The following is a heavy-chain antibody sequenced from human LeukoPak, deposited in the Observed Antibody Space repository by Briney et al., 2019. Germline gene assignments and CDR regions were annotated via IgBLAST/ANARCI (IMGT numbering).Heavy chain of an antibody. J-gene: IGHJ4*02. CDR3: ARVANLGDFWSGYYGALEEN. V-gene: IGHV4-59*08. D-gene: IGHD3-3*01. Sequence: PSETLSLTCTVSGGSISSYYWSWIRQPPGKGLEWIGYIYYSGSTNYNPSLKSRVTISVDTSKNQFSLKLSSVTAADTAVYYCARVANLGDFWSGYYGALEENWGQGTLVTVSS. CDR1: GGSISSYY. CDR2: IYYSGST.